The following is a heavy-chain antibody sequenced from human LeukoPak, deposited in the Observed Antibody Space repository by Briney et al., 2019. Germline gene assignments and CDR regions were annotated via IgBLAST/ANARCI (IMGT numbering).Heavy chain of an antibody. J-gene: IGHJ4*02. D-gene: IGHD4-23*01. CDR2: INTDGSST. CDR3: ASPDYGGNSDYFDY. V-gene: IGHV3-74*01. CDR1: GFTFSSYW. Sequence: QSGGSLRLPCAASGFTFSSYWMHWVRQAPGNGLVWVSRINTDGSSTSYADSVKGRFTISRDNAKNTLYLQMNSLRAEDTAVYYCASPDYGGNSDYFDYWGQGTLVTVSS.